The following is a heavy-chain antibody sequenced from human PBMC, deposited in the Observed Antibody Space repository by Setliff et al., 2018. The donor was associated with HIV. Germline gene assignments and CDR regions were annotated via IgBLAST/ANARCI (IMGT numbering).Heavy chain of an antibody. Sequence: GGSLRLSCAASGFTFGREWMSWVRQAPGKGLEWVANINEDGSEKTYVDSVKGRFTISRDNAKNSLSLQMNSLRVEDTAVYFCATILVNQQPYRYFDYWGQGTLVTVSS. J-gene: IGHJ4*02. CDR1: GFTFGREW. D-gene: IGHD6-13*01. CDR3: ATILVNQQPYRYFDY. CDR2: INEDGSEK. V-gene: IGHV3-7*03.